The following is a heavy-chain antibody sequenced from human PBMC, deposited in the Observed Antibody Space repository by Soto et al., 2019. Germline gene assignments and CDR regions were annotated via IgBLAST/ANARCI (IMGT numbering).Heavy chain of an antibody. CDR3: ARYQKGPFDY. CDR1: GGAISSVVYY. V-gene: IGHV4-30-4*01. Sequence: SETLSLPCTVSGGAISSVVYYWSWIRQPPGKGLEWTGNIYYTGSTYYNPSLKSRLTISVDTSKNQFSLKLTSVTAAGTAVYFCARYQKGPFDYWGQGTLVTVSS. J-gene: IGHJ4*02. CDR2: IYYTGST. D-gene: IGHD2-2*01.